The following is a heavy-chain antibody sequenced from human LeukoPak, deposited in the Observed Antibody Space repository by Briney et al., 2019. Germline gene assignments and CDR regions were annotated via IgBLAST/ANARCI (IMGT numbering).Heavy chain of an antibody. CDR2: IYYSGSI. CDR1: GGSISSYF. Sequence: SETLSLTCSVSGGSISSYFWTWIRQPPGKGLEWIGYIYYSGSIKYNPSLKSRVTISVDTSKNQFSLKLSSVTAADTAVYYCARGIRVVDTAMVGGFSFDYWGQGTLVTVSS. V-gene: IGHV4-59*01. D-gene: IGHD5-18*01. J-gene: IGHJ4*02. CDR3: ARGIRVVDTAMVGGFSFDY.